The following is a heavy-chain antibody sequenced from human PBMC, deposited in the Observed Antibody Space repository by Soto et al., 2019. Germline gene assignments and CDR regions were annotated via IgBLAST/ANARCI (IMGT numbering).Heavy chain of an antibody. D-gene: IGHD3-3*01. V-gene: IGHV4-59*01. Sequence: QVQLQESGPGLVKPSETLSLTCTVSGGSIGNYYWSWIRQPPGKGLEWIGYIHYSGSTWYNPSLKSRVTISVDNSRNQFSLKLSSVTAADTAVYFCAKNLYGYYVNPDIWGQGTMVTVSS. J-gene: IGHJ3*02. CDR2: IHYSGST. CDR3: AKNLYGYYVNPDI. CDR1: GGSIGNYY.